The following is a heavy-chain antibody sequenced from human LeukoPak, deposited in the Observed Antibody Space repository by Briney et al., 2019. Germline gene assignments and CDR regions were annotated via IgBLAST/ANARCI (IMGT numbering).Heavy chain of an antibody. D-gene: IGHD4-17*01. Sequence: ASVKVSCKASGYTFTSYGISWVRQAPGQGVEWMGWISAYNGNTNYAQKLQGRVTMTTDTSTSTAYMELRSLRSDDTAVYYCARDYGDYYYRIPERAFDIWGQGTMVTVSS. CDR2: ISAYNGNT. CDR3: ARDYGDYYYRIPERAFDI. V-gene: IGHV1-18*01. J-gene: IGHJ3*02. CDR1: GYTFTSYG.